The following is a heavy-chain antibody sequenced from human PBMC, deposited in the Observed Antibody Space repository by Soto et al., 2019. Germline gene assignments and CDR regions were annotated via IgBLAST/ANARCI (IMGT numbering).Heavy chain of an antibody. CDR3: ARLLSGDYGDY. Sequence: QVQLVQSGAEVKKPGASVKVSCKASGYTFTSYYMHWVRQAPGQGLEWMGIINPSGGSTSYAQKFQGRVTMTRDTSTSTGYMELSSLRSEDTAVYYCARLLSGDYGDYWGQGTLVTVSS. D-gene: IGHD4-17*01. J-gene: IGHJ4*02. V-gene: IGHV1-46*03. CDR2: INPSGGST. CDR1: GYTFTSYY.